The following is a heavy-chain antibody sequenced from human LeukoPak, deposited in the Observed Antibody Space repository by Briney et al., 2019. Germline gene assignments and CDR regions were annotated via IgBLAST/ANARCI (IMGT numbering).Heavy chain of an antibody. CDR3: ARLVPRYGSGSQSDY. D-gene: IGHD3-10*01. Sequence: SETLSLTCTVSGGSISSYYWSWIRQPPGKGLEWIGYIYYSGSTNYNPSLKSRVTISVDTSKNQFSLNVSSVTAADTAVYYCARLVPRYGSGSQSDYWGQGTLVTVSS. CDR2: IYYSGST. V-gene: IGHV4-59*12. J-gene: IGHJ4*02. CDR1: GGSISSYY.